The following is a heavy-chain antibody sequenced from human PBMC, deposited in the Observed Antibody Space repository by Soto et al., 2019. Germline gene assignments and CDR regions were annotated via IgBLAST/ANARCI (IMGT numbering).Heavy chain of an antibody. D-gene: IGHD6-19*01. CDR1: GYTFTGYY. J-gene: IGHJ6*02. V-gene: IGHV1-2*04. CDR3: AREPGIAVAGTLLGMDV. CDR2: INPNSGGT. Sequence: ASVKVSCKASGYTFTGYYMQWVRQAPGQGLEWMGWINPNSGGTNYAQKFQGWVTMTRDTSISTAYMELSRLRSDDTAVYYCAREPGIAVAGTLLGMDVWGQGTTVTVSS.